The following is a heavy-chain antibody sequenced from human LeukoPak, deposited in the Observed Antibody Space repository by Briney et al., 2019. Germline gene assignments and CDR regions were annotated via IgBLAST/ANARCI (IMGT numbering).Heavy chain of an antibody. Sequence: SETLSLTCTVSGGSISRGGYFWSWIRQHPGKGLEWIGYISYSGSPYYNPSLKSRVTISVDTSKNQFSLKLSSVTAADTAVYYCARHPLYCSGGSCTSNWFDPWGQGTLVTVSS. CDR1: GGSISRGGYF. CDR2: ISYSGSP. CDR3: ARHPLYCSGGSCTSNWFDP. D-gene: IGHD2-15*01. J-gene: IGHJ5*02. V-gene: IGHV4-31*03.